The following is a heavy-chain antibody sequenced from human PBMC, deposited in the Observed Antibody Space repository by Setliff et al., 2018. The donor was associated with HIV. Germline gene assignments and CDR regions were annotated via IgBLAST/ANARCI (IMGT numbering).Heavy chain of an antibody. CDR3: ARDLRYYDSSGYYYDDWSDP. CDR1: GDTFNSFP. D-gene: IGHD3-22*01. CDR2: IIPRFGST. J-gene: IGHJ5*02. V-gene: IGHV1-69*05. Sequence: SVKVSCKASGDTFNSFPISWVRQAPGQGLEWMGGIIPRFGSTNLAQKFQGRLTITTDESTSTAYMELTNLTSADTAIYYCARDLRYYDSSGYYYDDWSDPWGQGTPVTVSS.